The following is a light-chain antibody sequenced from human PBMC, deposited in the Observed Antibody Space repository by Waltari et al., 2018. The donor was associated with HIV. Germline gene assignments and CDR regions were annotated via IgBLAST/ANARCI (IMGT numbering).Light chain of an antibody. V-gene: IGLV2-11*01. J-gene: IGLJ2*01. CDR2: DVS. Sequence: QSALTQPRSVSGSPGQSVTISCTGTSSDVGAYKYVSWYKQHPGKAPKFMIYDVSKRPSGVPDRFSGSKSGNTASRTISGLQADDEAIYYCCSYAGTYEVVFGGGTKLTVL. CDR3: CSYAGTYEVV. CDR1: SSDVGAYKY.